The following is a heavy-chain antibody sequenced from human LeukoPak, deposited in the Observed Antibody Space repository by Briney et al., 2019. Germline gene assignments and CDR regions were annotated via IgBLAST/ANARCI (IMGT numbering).Heavy chain of an antibody. CDR2: IYHSGST. CDR3: ARDLGVYGSGTFDP. CDR1: GYSISSGYY. V-gene: IGHV4-38-2*02. D-gene: IGHD3-10*01. J-gene: IGHJ5*02. Sequence: SETLSLTCAVSGYSISSGYYWGWIRQPPGKGLEWIGSIYHSGSTYYNPSLKSRVTMSVDTSKNQFSLKLSSVTAADTAVYYCARDLGVYGSGTFDPWGQGTLVTVSS.